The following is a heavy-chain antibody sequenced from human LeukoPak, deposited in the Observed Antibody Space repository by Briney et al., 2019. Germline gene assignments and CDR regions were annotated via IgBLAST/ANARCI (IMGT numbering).Heavy chain of an antibody. CDR3: ARDRGAYCGGDCYLGFDY. Sequence: GGSLRLSCAASGFTFSSYTLNWVRQAPGKGLEWVSSIAGSSGYISYADSVKGRFTISRDNAKKSLYLQMTSLTAEDTAVYYCARDRGAYCGGDCYLGFDYWGRGTLVTVSS. J-gene: IGHJ4*01. V-gene: IGHV3-21*01. CDR2: IAGSSGYI. D-gene: IGHD2-21*02. CDR1: GFTFSSYT.